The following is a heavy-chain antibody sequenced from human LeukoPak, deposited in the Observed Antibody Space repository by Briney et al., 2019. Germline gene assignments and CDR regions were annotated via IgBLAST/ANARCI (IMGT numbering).Heavy chain of an antibody. CDR2: ISSSSSYI. V-gene: IGHV3-21*01. CDR1: GFTFSSYS. CDR3: ARDRRDGYRRQWGRGLAFDI. J-gene: IGHJ3*02. Sequence: GGSLRLSCAASGFTFSSYSMNWVRQAPGKGLEWVSSISSSSSYIYYADSVKGRFTISRDNAKNSLYLQMNGLRAEDTAVYYCARDRRDGYRRQWGRGLAFDIWGQGTMVTVSS. D-gene: IGHD5-24*01.